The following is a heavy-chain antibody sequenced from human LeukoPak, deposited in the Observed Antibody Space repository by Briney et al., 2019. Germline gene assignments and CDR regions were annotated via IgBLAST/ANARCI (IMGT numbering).Heavy chain of an antibody. Sequence: PGRSLRLSCAASGLTFDDYAKQWVRKAPGKGLEWVSGISWNSGSIGYADSVKGRFTISRDNAKNSLYLQMNSLRAEDMALYYCAKTYSSGWDDAFDIWGQGTMVTVSS. D-gene: IGHD6-19*01. V-gene: IGHV3-9*03. CDR2: ISWNSGSI. CDR1: GLTFDDYA. CDR3: AKTYSSGWDDAFDI. J-gene: IGHJ3*02.